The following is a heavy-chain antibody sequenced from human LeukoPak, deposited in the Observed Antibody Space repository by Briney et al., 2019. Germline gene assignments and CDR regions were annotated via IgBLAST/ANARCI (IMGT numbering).Heavy chain of an antibody. V-gene: IGHV4-39*01. J-gene: IGHJ4*02. CDR1: GGSISSSSYY. CDR2: IHYSGST. CDR3: ASTYEYYYDSSGYLDASIDY. Sequence: SETLSLTCTVSGGSISSSSYYWGWIRQPPGKGLEWIGSIHYSGSTYYNPSLKSRVTISVDTSKNQFSLKLSSVTAADTAVYYCASTYEYYYDSSGYLDASIDYWGQGTLVTVSS. D-gene: IGHD3-22*01.